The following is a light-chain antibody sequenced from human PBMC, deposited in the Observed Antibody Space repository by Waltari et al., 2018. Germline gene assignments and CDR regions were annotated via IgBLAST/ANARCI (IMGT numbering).Light chain of an antibody. V-gene: IGKV3-15*01. J-gene: IGKJ4*01. CDR2: AAS. CDR3: QQYNEWPPPT. CDR1: QSVSSN. Sequence: EIVMTQSPATLSVSPGERATLSCRASQSVSSNLAWYQQKPGQAPRLLIYAASTRAPGIPARFSGSGYGTEFMLTISSLQSEDFAVYFCQQYNEWPPPTFGGGTRVEI.